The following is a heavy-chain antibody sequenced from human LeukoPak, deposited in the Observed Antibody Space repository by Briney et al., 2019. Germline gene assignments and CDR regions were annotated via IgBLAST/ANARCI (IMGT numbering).Heavy chain of an antibody. V-gene: IGHV4-39*07. CDR3: ARLSYSSGSGWFDP. CDR2: IYYSGST. D-gene: IGHD6-19*01. CDR1: GGSISSSSYY. J-gene: IGHJ5*02. Sequence: SETLSLTCTVSGGSISSSSYYWGWIRQPPGKGLEWIGSIYYSGSTYYNPSLKSRVTISVDTSKNQFSLKLSSVTAADTAVYYCARLSYSSGSGWFDPWGQGTLVTVSS.